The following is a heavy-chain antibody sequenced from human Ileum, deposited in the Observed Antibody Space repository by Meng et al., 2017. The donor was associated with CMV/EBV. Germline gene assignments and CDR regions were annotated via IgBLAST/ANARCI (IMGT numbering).Heavy chain of an antibody. V-gene: IGHV1-2*02. CDR1: GYTFTDYY. J-gene: IGHJ4*02. D-gene: IGHD2-15*01. CDR3: ARNFGSLDY. Sequence: QVQLVQSGAEVKKSGASVKVSCKASGYTFTDYYMHWVRQAPGQGLGWMGWINPNSGGTNYAQKFQGTVTMTRDTSISTAYMELSSLTFDDTAVYYCARNFGSLDYWGQGPRVTVSS. CDR2: INPNSGGT.